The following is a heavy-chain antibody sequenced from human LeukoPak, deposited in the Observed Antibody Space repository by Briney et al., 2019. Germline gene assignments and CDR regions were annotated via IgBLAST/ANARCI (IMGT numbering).Heavy chain of an antibody. CDR1: GYTFTSYD. V-gene: IGHV1-8*01. J-gene: IGHJ6*02. Sequence: ASVKVSCKASGYTFTSYDINWVRQATGQGLEWMGWMNPNSGNTGYAQKFQGRVTMTRDTSISTAYMELSRLRSDDTAVYYCARGGYDFVYYYYGMDVWGQGTTVTVSS. D-gene: IGHD3-3*01. CDR2: MNPNSGNT. CDR3: ARGGYDFVYYYYGMDV.